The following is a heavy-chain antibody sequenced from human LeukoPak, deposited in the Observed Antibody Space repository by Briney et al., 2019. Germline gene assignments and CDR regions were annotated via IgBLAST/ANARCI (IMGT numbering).Heavy chain of an antibody. J-gene: IGHJ4*02. D-gene: IGHD3-22*01. CDR3: AKGPRGLHYYDSSGEVDY. Sequence: GGSLRLSCAASGFTFNNYAMHWVRQAPGKGLQWVAVISYDGSNKYYADSVKGRFTISRDNSKNTLYLQMNSLRAEDTAVYYCAKGPRGLHYYDSSGEVDYWGQGTLVTVSS. CDR2: ISYDGSNK. CDR1: GFTFNNYA. V-gene: IGHV3-30*04.